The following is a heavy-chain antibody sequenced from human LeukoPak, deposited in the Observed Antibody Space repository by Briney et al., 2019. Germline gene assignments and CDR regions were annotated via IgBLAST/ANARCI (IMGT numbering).Heavy chain of an antibody. D-gene: IGHD1-26*01. CDR3: ARDGIVGSPLFKFDY. Sequence: WGSLRLSCAASGFTFNNYAIHWVRQAPGQGLEWVAIISFDGGNKYYADSVKGRFTISRDNSKNTLYLQMNSLIAEDTAVYYCARDGIVGSPLFKFDYWGQGTLVTVSS. CDR1: GFTFNNYA. CDR2: ISFDGGNK. J-gene: IGHJ4*02. V-gene: IGHV3-30-3*01.